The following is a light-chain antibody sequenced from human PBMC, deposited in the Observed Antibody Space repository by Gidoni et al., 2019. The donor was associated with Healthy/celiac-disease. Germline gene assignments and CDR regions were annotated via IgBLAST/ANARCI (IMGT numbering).Light chain of an antibody. J-gene: IGKJ4*01. Sequence: EIVLTQSPATLSLSPGERATLSCRASQRVSSYLAWYQQNPGQAPRLLSHDASSRATGIPARFSGSGSVTDFTLTISSLEPEDFAGYYCQQRSNWPPLTFGGGTKVEIK. CDR3: QQRSNWPPLT. CDR2: DAS. V-gene: IGKV3-11*01. CDR1: QRVSSY.